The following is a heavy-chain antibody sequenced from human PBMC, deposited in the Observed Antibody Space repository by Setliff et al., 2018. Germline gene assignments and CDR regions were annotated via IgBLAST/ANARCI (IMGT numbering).Heavy chain of an antibody. CDR2: MNPNSGNT. V-gene: IGHV1-8*01. CDR1: GYTFTSYD. J-gene: IGHJ3*02. CDR3: ARGLTYYYDSSVRFLDAFDI. Sequence: ASVNVSCKASGYTFTSYDINWVRQATGQGLEWMGWMNPNSGNTGYAQKFQGRVTMTRNTSISTAYMELSSLRSEDTAVYYCARGLTYYYDSSVRFLDAFDIWGKGTMVTVS. D-gene: IGHD3-22*01.